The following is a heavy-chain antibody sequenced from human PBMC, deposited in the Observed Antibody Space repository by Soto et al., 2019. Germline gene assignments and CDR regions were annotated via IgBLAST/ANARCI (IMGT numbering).Heavy chain of an antibody. CDR3: ARESEDLTSNFDY. CDR1: GFTFTSYG. J-gene: IGHJ4*02. Sequence: GGSLRLSCAASGFTFTSYGMHWVRQAPGKGLEWVSSISSTTNYIYYGDSMKGRFTISRDNAKNSLYLEMNSLRAEDTAVYYCARESEDLTSNFDYWGQGTLVTVSS. CDR2: ISSTTNYI. V-gene: IGHV3-21*06.